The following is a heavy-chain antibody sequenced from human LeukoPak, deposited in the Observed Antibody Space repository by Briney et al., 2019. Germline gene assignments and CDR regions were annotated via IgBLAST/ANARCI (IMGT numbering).Heavy chain of an antibody. CDR3: ALHQSPRDAFDI. J-gene: IGHJ3*02. Sequence: PSETLSLTCAVYGGSFSGYYWSWIRQPPGKGLEWIGEINHSGSTNYNPSLKSRVTISVDTSKNQFSLKLSSVTAADTAVYYCALHQSPRDAFDIWGQGTMVTVSS. V-gene: IGHV4-34*01. D-gene: IGHD2-2*01. CDR2: INHSGST. CDR1: GGSFSGYY.